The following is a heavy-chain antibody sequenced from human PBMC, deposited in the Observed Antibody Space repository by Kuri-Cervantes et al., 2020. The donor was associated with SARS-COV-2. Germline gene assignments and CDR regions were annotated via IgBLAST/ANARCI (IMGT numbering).Heavy chain of an antibody. CDR3: ARDGCSSTTCYIRGQTHYYGMDV. CDR1: GYDFLRFG. D-gene: IGHD2-2*02. V-gene: IGHV1-18*01. J-gene: IGHJ6*02. CDR2: INSYNGNT. Sequence: ASVKVSCKASGYDFLRFGFSWVRQAPGQGLEWMGWINSYNGNTYYAQKFQGRVTMTTDTSTSTGYMVLGSLRSDDTAVYYCARDGCSSTTCYIRGQTHYYGMDVWGQGTMVTVSS.